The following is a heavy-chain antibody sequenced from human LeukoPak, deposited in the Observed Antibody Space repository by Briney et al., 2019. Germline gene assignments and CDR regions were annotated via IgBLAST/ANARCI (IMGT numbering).Heavy chain of an antibody. CDR2: INPKSGDT. D-gene: IGHD3-10*01. CDR1: GYTFTAYN. Sequence: ASVKVSCKASGYTFTAYNMHWVRQAPGQGPECMGWINPKSGDTYYIQKFQGRVTMTRDTSISTVYMEVRSLRHDDTAVYYCARDLRNDYGSGSSRFDSWGQGTLVTVSS. CDR3: ARDLRNDYGSGSSRFDS. V-gene: IGHV1-2*02. J-gene: IGHJ4*02.